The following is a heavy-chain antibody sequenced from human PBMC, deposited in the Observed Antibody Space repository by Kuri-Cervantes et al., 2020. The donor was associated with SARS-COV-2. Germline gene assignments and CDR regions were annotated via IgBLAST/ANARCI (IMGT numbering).Heavy chain of an antibody. V-gene: IGHV4-38-2*01. CDR3: ARHPHAVAGPIDY. D-gene: IGHD6-19*01. CDR2: IYYSGST. Sequence: GSLRLSCAVSGYSISSSNWWGWIRQPPGKGLAWIGSIYYSGSTYYNPSLKSRVTISVDTSKNQFSLKLSSVTAADTAVYYCARHPHAVAGPIDYWGQGTLVTVSS. J-gene: IGHJ4*02. CDR1: GYSISSSNW.